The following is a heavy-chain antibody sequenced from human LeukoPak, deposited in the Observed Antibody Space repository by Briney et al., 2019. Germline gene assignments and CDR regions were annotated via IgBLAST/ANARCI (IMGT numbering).Heavy chain of an antibody. D-gene: IGHD1-26*01. V-gene: IGHV3-23*01. CDR2: ISGSGGST. CDR1: GFTFSSYA. Sequence: GGSLRLSCAASGFTFSSYAMSWVRQAPGKGLEWVSAISGSGGSTYYADSVKGRFTISRDNSKNTPYLQMNSLRAEDTAVYYCAKVKRPYIVGATCIDYWGQGTLVTVSS. J-gene: IGHJ4*02. CDR3: AKVKRPYIVGATCIDY.